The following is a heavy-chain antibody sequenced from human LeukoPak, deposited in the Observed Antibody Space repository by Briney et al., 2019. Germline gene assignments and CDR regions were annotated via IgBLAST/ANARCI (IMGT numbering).Heavy chain of an antibody. D-gene: IGHD3-10*01. CDR3: ARDPRRAMVRGSPYYFDY. CDR1: GFTFSSYA. V-gene: IGHV3-30*04. Sequence: PGRSLRLSCAASGFTFSSYAMHGVRQAPGKGLEGLAVISYDGSNKYYADSVKGRFTISRDNSKNTLYLQMNSLRAEDTAVYYCARDPRRAMVRGSPYYFDYWGQGTLVTVSS. CDR2: ISYDGSNK. J-gene: IGHJ4*02.